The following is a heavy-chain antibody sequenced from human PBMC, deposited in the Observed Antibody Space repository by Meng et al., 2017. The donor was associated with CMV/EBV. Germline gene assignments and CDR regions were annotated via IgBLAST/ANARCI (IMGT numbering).Heavy chain of an antibody. CDR1: GCFISSGYYY. Sequence: QVQRLEAGPGLVKHSQTLSLLCMVSGCFISSGYYYWSWLRQPPGKGLEWIGYIYSSGSTYYNPSLKSRVTISVDTSKNQFSLKLSSVTAADTAVYYCAREEIGLDPWGQGTLVTVSS. D-gene: IGHD3/OR15-3a*01. CDR3: AREEIGLDP. J-gene: IGHJ5*02. CDR2: IYSSGST. V-gene: IGHV4-30-4*08.